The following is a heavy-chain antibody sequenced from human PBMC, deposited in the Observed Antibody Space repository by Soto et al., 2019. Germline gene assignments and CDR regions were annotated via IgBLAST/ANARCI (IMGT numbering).Heavy chain of an antibody. J-gene: IGHJ6*02. V-gene: IGHV1-69*01. CDR2: IIPMFGKP. D-gene: IGHD2-8*01. CDR1: GGTFRSYA. CDR3: ARSMETNSFYCMDV. Sequence: QVQLVQSGAEVREPGSSVKVSCEASGGTFRSYAINWVRQAPGQGLEWMGGIIPMFGKPNYAEKFLGRVTISADESTRTAYMEVTSLKSEDTAVYYCARSMETNSFYCMDVWGLGTTVTVSS.